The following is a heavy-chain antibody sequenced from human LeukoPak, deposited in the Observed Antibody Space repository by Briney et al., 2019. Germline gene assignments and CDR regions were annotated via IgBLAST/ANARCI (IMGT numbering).Heavy chain of an antibody. Sequence: ASVKVSCKASGGTFSSYAISWVRQAPGQGLEWMGGIIPIFGTANYAQKFQGRVTITADKSTSTAYMELSRLRSDDTAVYYCAREAPYSSSWYLQYYYYYYMDVWGKGTTVTVSS. CDR2: IIPIFGTA. CDR1: GGTFSSYA. D-gene: IGHD6-13*01. CDR3: AREAPYSSSWYLQYYYYYYMDV. J-gene: IGHJ6*03. V-gene: IGHV1-69*06.